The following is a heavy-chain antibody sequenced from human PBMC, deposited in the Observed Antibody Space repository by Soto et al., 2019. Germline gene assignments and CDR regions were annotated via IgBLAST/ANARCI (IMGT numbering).Heavy chain of an antibody. CDR1: GNTFTYRY. CDR3: ASGGAGSGPFTWKPPDH. J-gene: IGHJ4*02. D-gene: IGHD3-16*01. Sequence: QLQLVQSGAEVKKTGSSVTVSCKALGNTFTYRYLHWVRQAPGQALEWMGWITPFSGDVHYAQRFQETVTITRDRSINTPYMQMSSLRSEVTAMYFCASGGAGSGPFTWKPPDHWGQGTLVTVSS. V-gene: IGHV1-45*01. CDR2: ITPFSGDV.